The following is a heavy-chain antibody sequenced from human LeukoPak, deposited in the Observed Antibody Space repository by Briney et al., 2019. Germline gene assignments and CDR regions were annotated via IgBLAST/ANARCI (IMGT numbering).Heavy chain of an antibody. J-gene: IGHJ4*02. V-gene: IGHV4-34*01. CDR2: INHTGNT. CDR3: TRWGSWPYDY. Sequence: SETLSLTCAVSGGSVMYHSWTWIRQTPRRGLEWIGEINHTGNTNYNPSLKSRVTISIDTSKNQFSLKLPSATAADSAVYYCTRWGSWPYDYWGQGTLVTVSS. CDR1: GGSVMYHS. D-gene: IGHD6-13*01.